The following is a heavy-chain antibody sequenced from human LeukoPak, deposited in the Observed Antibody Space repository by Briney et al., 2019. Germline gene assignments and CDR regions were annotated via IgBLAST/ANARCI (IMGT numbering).Heavy chain of an antibody. D-gene: IGHD5-24*01. CDR3: VRDSNFKIDY. V-gene: IGHV3-74*01. CDR1: GFTVSTYV. CDR2: INHDGSDI. J-gene: IGHJ4*02. Sequence: GGSLRLSCAVSGFTVSTYVMHWVRRAPGEXLVWVSRINHDGSDISYADSVKGRSTISRDNAKNTLYLQMNSLRADDTAIYYCVRDSNFKIDYWGQGTLVTVSS.